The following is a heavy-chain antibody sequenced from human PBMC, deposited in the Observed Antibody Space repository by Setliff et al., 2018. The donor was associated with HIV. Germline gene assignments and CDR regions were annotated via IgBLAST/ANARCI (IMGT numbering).Heavy chain of an antibody. CDR1: GGSISNYY. CDR3: ARGARSYFDL. V-gene: IGHV4-59*12. Sequence: SETLSLTCTVSGGSISNYYWTWIRQPPGKGLEWIGYIYYSGSTNYNPSLKSRVTISVITSKNQFSLKLSSVTAADTAVYYCARGARSYFDLWGRGTLVTVSS. J-gene: IGHJ2*01. CDR2: IYYSGST.